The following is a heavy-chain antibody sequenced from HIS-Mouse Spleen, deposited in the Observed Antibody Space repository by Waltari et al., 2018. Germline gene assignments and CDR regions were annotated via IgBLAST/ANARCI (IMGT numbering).Heavy chain of an antibody. CDR3: ARDYGDNWFDP. J-gene: IGHJ5*02. V-gene: IGHV4-39*07. CDR2: IYYSGST. D-gene: IGHD4-17*01. Sequence: QLQLQESGPGLVKPSETLSLTCTVSGGSISSSSYYWGWIRQPPGKGLEWIGGIYYSGSTYYHPSLKSRVTISVDTSKNQFSLKLSSVTAADTAVYYCARDYGDNWFDPWGQGTLVTVSS. CDR1: GGSISSSSYY.